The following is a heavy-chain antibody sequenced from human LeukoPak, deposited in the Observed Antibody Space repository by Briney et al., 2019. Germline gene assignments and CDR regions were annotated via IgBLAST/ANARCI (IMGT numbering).Heavy chain of an antibody. D-gene: IGHD6-13*01. J-gene: IGHJ4*02. CDR2: IATDGRDK. CDR3: AKDSKVAAAGYFFDY. V-gene: IGHV3-30*18. Sequence: GGSLRLSCAASGFTLSTYGMHWVRQAPGKGLEWVAVIATDGRDKKYADSVKGRFTISRDNSKNTLYLEMNSLRPEDTAVYHCAKDSKVAAAGYFFDYWGQGTLVTVSS. CDR1: GFTLSTYG.